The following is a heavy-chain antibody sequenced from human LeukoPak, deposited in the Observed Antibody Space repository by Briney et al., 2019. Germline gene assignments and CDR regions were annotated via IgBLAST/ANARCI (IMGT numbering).Heavy chain of an antibody. CDR1: GFTFSSYW. D-gene: IGHD2-2*01. Sequence: GGSLRLSCAASGFTFSSYWMSWVRQAPGKGLEWVANIKQDGSEKYYVDSVKGRFTISRDNAKNSLYLQMNSLRAEDTAVYYCARDDCSSISCYHNWFDPRGQETLVTVSS. J-gene: IGHJ5*02. CDR3: ARDDCSSISCYHNWFDP. V-gene: IGHV3-7*01. CDR2: IKQDGSEK.